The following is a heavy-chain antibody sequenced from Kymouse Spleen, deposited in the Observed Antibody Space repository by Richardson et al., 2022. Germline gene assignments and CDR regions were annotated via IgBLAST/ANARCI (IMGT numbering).Heavy chain of an antibody. D-gene: IGHD4-11,IGHD4-11*01. CDR2: IYYSGST. CDR1: GGSISSSSYY. Sequence: QLQLQESGPGLVKPSETLSLTCTVSGGSISSSSYYWGWIRQPPGKGLEWIGSIYYSGSTYYNPSLKSRVTISVDTSKNQFSLKLSSVTAADTAVYYCARTTVTDYYGMDVWGQGTTVTVSS. CDR3: ARTTVTDYYGMDV. J-gene: IGHJ6*02. V-gene: IGHV4-39*01.